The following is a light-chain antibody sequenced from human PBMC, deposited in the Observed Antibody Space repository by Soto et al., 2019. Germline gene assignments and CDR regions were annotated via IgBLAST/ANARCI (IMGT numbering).Light chain of an antibody. CDR1: QSVSSN. J-gene: IGKJ4*01. Sequence: EIVMTQSPATLSVSPGERATLSCRARQSVSSNLAWSQHKPGQAPRLLIYGASTMSTGIPATFSGRGSGTDFNRRIGSLQSEDCAVYYCQQYNKFPSLTFGGGTKVEIK. CDR3: QQYNKFPSLT. CDR2: GAS. V-gene: IGKV3-15*01.